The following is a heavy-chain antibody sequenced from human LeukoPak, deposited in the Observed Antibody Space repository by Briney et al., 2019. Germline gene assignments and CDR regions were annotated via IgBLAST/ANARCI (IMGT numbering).Heavy chain of an antibody. CDR1: GFTFSSYA. Sequence: GSLRLSCAASGFTFSSYAMSWVRQAPGKGLEWVSAISGSGGSTYYADSVKGRFTISRDNSKNTLYLQMNSLRAEDTAVYYCAKFGYYDSSGHDAFDIWGQGTMVTVSS. J-gene: IGHJ3*02. CDR3: AKFGYYDSSGHDAFDI. CDR2: ISGSGGST. V-gene: IGHV3-23*01. D-gene: IGHD3-22*01.